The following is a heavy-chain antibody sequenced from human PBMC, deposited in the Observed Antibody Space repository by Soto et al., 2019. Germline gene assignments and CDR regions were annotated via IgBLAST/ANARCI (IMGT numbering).Heavy chain of an antibody. Sequence: QVQLVESGGGLVRPGGSLRLSCAASGFTFSDYYMSWIGQAPGKGLEWISYISFTTSTIYYADSVKGRFTISRDNAKNALYLQMNSLSAEDADVYYCARQDYAWTRPSFWYWGQGTLVTVSS. CDR1: GFTFSDYY. J-gene: IGHJ4*02. V-gene: IGHV3-11*01. CDR2: ISFTTSTI. CDR3: ARQDYAWTRPSFWY. D-gene: IGHD3-3*01.